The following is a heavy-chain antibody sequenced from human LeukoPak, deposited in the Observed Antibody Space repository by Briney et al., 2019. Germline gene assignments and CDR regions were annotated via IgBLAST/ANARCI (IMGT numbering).Heavy chain of an antibody. CDR3: ARDSDIYSSGWYEDYFDY. Sequence: GGSLRLSCVASGFNFKDYAMTWVRQAPGKGLEWVSSVSGSGGTTFSSDSVKGRFTISRDNSKNTLYLQMNSLRAEDTAVYYCARDSDIYSSGWYEDYFDYWGQGTLVTVSS. V-gene: IGHV3-23*01. CDR2: VSGSGGTT. J-gene: IGHJ4*02. D-gene: IGHD6-19*01. CDR1: GFNFKDYA.